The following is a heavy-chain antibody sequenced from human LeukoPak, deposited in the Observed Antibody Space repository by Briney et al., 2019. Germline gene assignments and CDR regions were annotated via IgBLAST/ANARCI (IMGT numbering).Heavy chain of an antibody. CDR3: VRGGWELDH. CDR1: GFIFNTFW. D-gene: IGHD1-26*01. V-gene: IGHV3-7*01. Sequence: GGSLRLSCAASGFIFNTFWMAWVRQAPGKGLQWVTHIKDDGTEKNYLDSVKGRFTIARDDAMRSMYLHMSFLRAEDTGLYYCVRGGWELDHWGQGTPVTVSS. CDR2: IKDDGTEK. J-gene: IGHJ4*02.